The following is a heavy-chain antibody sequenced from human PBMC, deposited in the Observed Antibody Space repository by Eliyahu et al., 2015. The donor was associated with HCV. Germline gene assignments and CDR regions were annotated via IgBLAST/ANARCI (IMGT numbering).Heavy chain of an antibody. V-gene: IGHV4-34*01. Sequence: QVQLQQWGAGLLKPSETLSLTCAVYGGXFSGYYWSWXRQPPGKGLEWXGEXXHSGSTNYNPSXKSRVTISVDTSKNQFSLKLSSVTAADTAVYYCARGRVVVVAATGYYYYGMDVWGQGTTVTVSS. CDR3: ARGRVVVVAATGYYYYGMDV. CDR1: GGXFSGYY. J-gene: IGHJ6*02. D-gene: IGHD2-15*01. CDR2: XXHSGST.